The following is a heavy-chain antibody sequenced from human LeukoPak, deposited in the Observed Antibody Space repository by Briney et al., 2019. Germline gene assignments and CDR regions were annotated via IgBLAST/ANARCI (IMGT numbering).Heavy chain of an antibody. Sequence: GGSLRLSCAASGFTFSSYAMSWGRQAPGEGLEWGSAISGSGGSTYYADSVKGRFTISRDNSKNTLYLQMNSLRAEDTAVYYCAKDITFGGVIAIGPPSDFDYWGQGTLVTVSS. CDR1: GFTFSSYA. CDR2: ISGSGGST. D-gene: IGHD3-16*02. J-gene: IGHJ4*02. CDR3: AKDITFGGVIAIGPPSDFDY. V-gene: IGHV3-23*01.